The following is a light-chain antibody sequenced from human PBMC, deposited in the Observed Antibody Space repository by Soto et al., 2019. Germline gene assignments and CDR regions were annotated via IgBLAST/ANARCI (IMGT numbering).Light chain of an antibody. CDR3: QQSYSTPQT. V-gene: IGKV1-39*01. CDR1: QSISTY. J-gene: IGKJ5*01. Sequence: DIQITQSPSSLSASFGDSVTISCRAGQSISTYLNWYQQKPGKAPKLLIYGASSLRSGVPSRFSGSGSGTDFTLTISSLQREDFATYYCQQSYSTPQTFGQGTRLEIK. CDR2: GAS.